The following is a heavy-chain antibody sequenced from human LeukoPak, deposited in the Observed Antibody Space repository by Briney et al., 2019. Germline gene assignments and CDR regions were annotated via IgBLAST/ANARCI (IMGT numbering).Heavy chain of an antibody. J-gene: IGHJ4*02. CDR1: GFTFSSYA. CDR2: ITSSGRSI. Sequence: GGSLRLSCAASGFTFSSYAMNWVRQAPGKGLEWVSYITSSGRSIYYADSVKGRFTVSRDNAKNSLFLQMNSLRAEDTALYYCAREGAADDFDFWGQGTLVTVSS. V-gene: IGHV3-48*03. CDR3: AREGAADDFDF. D-gene: IGHD6-13*01.